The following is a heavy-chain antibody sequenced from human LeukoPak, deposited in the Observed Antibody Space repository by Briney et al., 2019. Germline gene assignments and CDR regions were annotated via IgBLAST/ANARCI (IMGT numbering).Heavy chain of an antibody. D-gene: IGHD6-13*01. CDR3: VLGRSRSFDY. J-gene: IGHJ4*02. Sequence: GGSLRLSCAASGFTFSSYSMNWVRQAPGKGLEWVSSISSSSYIYYADSVKGRFTISRDNAKNSLCLQMNSLRAEDTAVYYCVLGRSRSFDYWGQGTLVTVSS. V-gene: IGHV3-21*01. CDR2: ISSSSYI. CDR1: GFTFSSYS.